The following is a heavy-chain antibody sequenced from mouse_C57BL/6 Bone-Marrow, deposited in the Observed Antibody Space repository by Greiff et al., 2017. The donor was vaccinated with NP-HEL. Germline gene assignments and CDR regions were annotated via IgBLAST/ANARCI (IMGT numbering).Heavy chain of an antibody. Sequence: QVQLKESGPGLVQPSQSLSITCTVSGFSLTSYGVHWVRQSPGKGLEWLGVIWSGGSTDYNAAFISRLSISKDNSKSQVFFKMNSLQADDTAIYYCARRDNDYDGEAWFAYWGQGTLVTVSA. V-gene: IGHV2-2*01. D-gene: IGHD2-4*01. CDR1: GFSLTSYG. J-gene: IGHJ3*01. CDR3: ARRDNDYDGEAWFAY. CDR2: IWSGGST.